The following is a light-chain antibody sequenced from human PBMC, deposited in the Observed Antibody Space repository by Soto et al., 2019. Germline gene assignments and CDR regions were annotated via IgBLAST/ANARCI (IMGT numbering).Light chain of an antibody. CDR2: DAS. V-gene: IGKV3-20*01. Sequence: ELVSTQSIGTLSLPHTERAALSCSRAHKSSSSLLAWYQQKPGQAPKLLIYDASSWASGVPYRFSGSGSGTEFTLTISSLQPDDSATYYCQQYKNDRAFGQGTKVDNK. J-gene: IGKJ1*01. CDR3: QQYKNDRA. CDR1: HKSSSSL.